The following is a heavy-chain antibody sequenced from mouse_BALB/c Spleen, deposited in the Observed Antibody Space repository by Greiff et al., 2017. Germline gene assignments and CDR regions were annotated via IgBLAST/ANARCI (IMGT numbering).Heavy chain of an antibody. CDR3: ARVYGNYFFDY. V-gene: IGHV5-9-4*01. J-gene: IGHJ2*01. CDR2: ISSGGSYT. Sequence: EVKLVESGGGLVKPGGSLKLSCAASGFTFSSYAMSWVRQSPEKRLEWVAEISSGGSYTYYPDTVTGRFTISRDNAKNTLYLEMSSLRSEDTAMYYCARVYGNYFFDYWGQGTTLTVSS. D-gene: IGHD2-1*01. CDR1: GFTFSSYA.